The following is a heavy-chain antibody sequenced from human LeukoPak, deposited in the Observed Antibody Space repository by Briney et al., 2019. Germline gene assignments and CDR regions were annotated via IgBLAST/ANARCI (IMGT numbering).Heavy chain of an antibody. CDR3: ARLHDYYWYFDL. CDR1: GYTFIRNH. D-gene: IGHD5-12*01. CDR2: INPSGGST. V-gene: IGHV1-46*01. J-gene: IGHJ2*01. Sequence: PSVKISCKASGYTFIRNHIHWVRQAPGQGLEWMGIINPSGGSTTYAQQFQGRVTMTRDTSTSTVYMELSSLRSEDTAVYYCARLHDYYWYFDLWGRGTLVSVSS.